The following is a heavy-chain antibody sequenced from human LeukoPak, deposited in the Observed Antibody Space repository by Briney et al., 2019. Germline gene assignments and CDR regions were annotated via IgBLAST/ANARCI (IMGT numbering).Heavy chain of an antibody. CDR1: GFTFSSYA. D-gene: IGHD3-10*01. Sequence: GGSLRLSCAASGFTFSSYAMHWVRQAPGKGLEWVSYITSSGSTMYYADSVKGRFTISRDNAKNSLYLQMNSLRAEDTAVYYCARVEGYGSGSYSQDYWGQGTLVTVSS. V-gene: IGHV3-48*03. CDR2: ITSSGSTM. J-gene: IGHJ4*02. CDR3: ARVEGYGSGSYSQDY.